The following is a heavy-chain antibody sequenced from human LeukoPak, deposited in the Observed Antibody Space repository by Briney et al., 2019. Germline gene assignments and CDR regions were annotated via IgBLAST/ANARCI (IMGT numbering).Heavy chain of an antibody. J-gene: IGHJ6*03. Sequence: NPSETLSLTCTVSGGSISSYYWSWIRQPAGKGLEWIGRIYISGSTNYNPSLKSRVTMSVDTSKNQFSLKLSSVTAADTAVYYCARVVYSSSWYPYYMDVWGKGTTVTVSS. CDR2: IYISGST. D-gene: IGHD6-13*01. CDR3: ARVVYSSSWYPYYMDV. V-gene: IGHV4-4*07. CDR1: GGSISSYY.